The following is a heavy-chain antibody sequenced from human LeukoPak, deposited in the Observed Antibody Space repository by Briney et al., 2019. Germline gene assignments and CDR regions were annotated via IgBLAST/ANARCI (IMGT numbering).Heavy chain of an antibody. J-gene: IGHJ5*02. CDR2: IYTSGST. CDR1: GGSISSYY. D-gene: IGHD2-8*01. V-gene: IGHV4-4*07. CDR3: ARNLQSVAVSNWFDP. Sequence: SETLSLTCTVSGGSISSYYWSWLRQPAGKGLEWIGRIYTSGSTNYNPPLKSRVTMSVDASKNQFSLKLSLVTAAATAVDYCARNLQSVAVSNWFDPWGQGALVTVSS.